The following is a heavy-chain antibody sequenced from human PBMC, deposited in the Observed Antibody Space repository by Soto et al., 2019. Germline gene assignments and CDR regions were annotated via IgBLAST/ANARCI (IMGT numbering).Heavy chain of an antibody. D-gene: IGHD6-19*01. CDR1: GFTFSSYA. CDR3: AKEGRIAVAGSTRYYFDY. V-gene: IGHV3-23*01. CDR2: ISGSGGST. J-gene: IGHJ4*02. Sequence: GGSLRLSCAASGFTFSSYAMSWVRQAPGKGLEWVSAISGSGGSTYYADSVKGRFTISRDNSKNTLYLQMNSLRAEDTAVYYCAKEGRIAVAGSTRYYFDYWGQGTLVTVSS.